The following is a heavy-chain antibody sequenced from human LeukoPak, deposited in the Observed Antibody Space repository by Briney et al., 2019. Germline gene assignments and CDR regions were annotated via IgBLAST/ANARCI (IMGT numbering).Heavy chain of an antibody. J-gene: IGHJ4*02. CDR2: ISWNIGSI. CDR1: GFTFDDYA. V-gene: IGHV3-9*03. Sequence: PGRSLRLSCAASGFTFDDYAMHWVRHAPGKGLEWVSGISWNIGSIGYADSVKGRFTISRDNAKNSLYLQMNSLRAEDMALYYCARGEVVIDYWGQGTLVTVSS. D-gene: IGHD3-22*01. CDR3: ARGEVVIDY.